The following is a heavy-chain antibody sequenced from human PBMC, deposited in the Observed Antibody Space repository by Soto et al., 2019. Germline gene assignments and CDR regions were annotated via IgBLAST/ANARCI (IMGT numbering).Heavy chain of an antibody. V-gene: IGHV1-8*01. CDR1: GYTFTSYD. Sequence: ASVQVSCKASGYTFTSYDINWVRQATGQGLEWMGWMNPNSGNTGYAQKFQGRVTMTRNTSISTAYMELSSLRSEDTAVYYCAIFIPAAFNWFDPWGQGTLVTVSS. D-gene: IGHD2-2*01. J-gene: IGHJ5*02. CDR2: MNPNSGNT. CDR3: AIFIPAAFNWFDP.